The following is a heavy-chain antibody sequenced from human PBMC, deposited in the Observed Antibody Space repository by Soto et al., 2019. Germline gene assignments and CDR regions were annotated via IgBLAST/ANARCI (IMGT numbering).Heavy chain of an antibody. CDR2: IYYSGST. J-gene: IGHJ6*02. D-gene: IGHD3-10*01. CDR3: ARDRHTWFGELLWYYYGMDV. CDR1: GGSISSGDYY. Sequence: KPSETLSLTCTVSGGSISSGDYYWSWIRQPPGKGLEWIGYIYYSGSTYYNPSLKSRVTISVDTSKNQFSLKLSSVTAADTAVYYCARDRHTWFGELLWYYYGMDVWGQGTTVTVSS. V-gene: IGHV4-30-4*01.